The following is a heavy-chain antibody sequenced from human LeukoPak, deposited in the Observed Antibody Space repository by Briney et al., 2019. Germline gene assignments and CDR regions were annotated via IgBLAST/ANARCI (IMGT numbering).Heavy chain of an antibody. CDR2: ISGSCWST. J-gene: IGHJ4*02. Sequence: GGSLRLSCAASGFTFSSYAISWVRQAPGKGLEWVSAISGSCWSTYYADSVKGRFTISRDNSKNTLYLQMNSLRTEDTAVYYCAKDYESGDIVVVVAAFDYCDYWGQGTMVTVSS. CDR3: AKDYESGDIVVVVAAFDYCDY. D-gene: IGHD2-15*01. CDR1: GFTFSSYA. V-gene: IGHV3-23*01.